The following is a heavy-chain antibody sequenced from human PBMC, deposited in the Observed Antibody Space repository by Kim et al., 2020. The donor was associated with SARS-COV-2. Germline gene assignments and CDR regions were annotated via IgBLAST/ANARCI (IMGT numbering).Heavy chain of an antibody. J-gene: IGHJ4*02. CDR3: ARGYDYGSGTYYLFDY. D-gene: IGHD3-10*01. Sequence: SLKNQVTISVDTSKNQFSLKLSSVTAADTTVYYCARGYDYGSGTYYLFDYWGQGTLVTVSS. V-gene: IGHV4-34*01.